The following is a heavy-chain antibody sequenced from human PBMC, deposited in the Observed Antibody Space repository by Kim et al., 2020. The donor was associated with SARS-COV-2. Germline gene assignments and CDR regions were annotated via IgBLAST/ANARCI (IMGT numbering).Heavy chain of an antibody. CDR3: ARGGWYFDY. Sequence: GGSLRLSCAVSGFTFSSYWMSWVRQAPGKGLEWVANLKEDGSETHYVDSVKGRFTISRDNAKKSLYLQMNSLRVEDTAVYYCARGGWYFDYWGQGILVTVSS. CDR2: LKEDGSET. J-gene: IGHJ4*02. CDR1: GFTFSSYW. V-gene: IGHV3-7*01.